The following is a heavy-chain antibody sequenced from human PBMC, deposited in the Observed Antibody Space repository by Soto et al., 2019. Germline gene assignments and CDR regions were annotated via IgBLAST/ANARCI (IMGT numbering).Heavy chain of an antibody. CDR3: ARSSGPDYYYGMDV. D-gene: IGHD2-8*02. V-gene: IGHV1-69*13. CDR1: GGTISSYA. CDR2: IIPIFGTA. J-gene: IGHJ6*02. Sequence: ASVKVSCKASGGTISSYAISWVRQAPGQGLEWMGGIIPIFGTANYAQKFQGRVTITADESTSTAYMELSSLRSEDTAVYYCARSSGPDYYYGMDVWGQGTTVTVSS.